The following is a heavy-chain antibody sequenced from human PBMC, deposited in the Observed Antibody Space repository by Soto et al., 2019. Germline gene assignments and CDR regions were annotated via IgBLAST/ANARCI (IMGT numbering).Heavy chain of an antibody. Sequence: GGSLRLSCAASGFTFTSYAMSWVRQAPGKGLEWVSVINAPGSDTYYADFVEGRFTISRDNSRDTLYLQMNSLRAEDTAVYFCAKEIDYWDGYLDYWGQGTLVTVSS. CDR1: GFTFTSYA. D-gene: IGHD4-17*01. CDR3: AKEIDYWDGYLDY. V-gene: IGHV3-23*01. J-gene: IGHJ4*02. CDR2: INAPGSDT.